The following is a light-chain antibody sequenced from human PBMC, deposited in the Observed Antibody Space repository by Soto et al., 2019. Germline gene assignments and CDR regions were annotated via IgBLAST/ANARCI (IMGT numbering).Light chain of an antibody. CDR1: QSVRSTY. CDR3: QQYGSSGT. V-gene: IGKV3-20*01. Sequence: PVQRATLSCRASQSVRSTYLAWYQQKPGQAPRLLIYGASSRAAGIPDRFSGSGSGTDFTLTISRLEPEDFAVHYCQQYGSSGTFGQGNKVDIK. J-gene: IGKJ1*01. CDR2: GAS.